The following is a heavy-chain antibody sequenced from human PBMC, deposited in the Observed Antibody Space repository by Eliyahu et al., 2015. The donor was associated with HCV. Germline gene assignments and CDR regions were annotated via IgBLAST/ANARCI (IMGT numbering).Heavy chain of an antibody. J-gene: IGHJ3*02. D-gene: IGHD3-10*02. CDR2: IYWDDDK. Sequence: QITLKESGPTLVKPTQTLTLTCTFSGFSLSTSGVGVGWIRQPPGKALEWLALIYWDDDKRYNLSLKSRLTITKDTSKNQVVLIMTNMDPVDTATYYCAHSGTMSRVGAFDIWGQGTMVTVSS. CDR3: AHSGTMSRVGAFDI. V-gene: IGHV2-5*02. CDR1: GFSLSTSGVG.